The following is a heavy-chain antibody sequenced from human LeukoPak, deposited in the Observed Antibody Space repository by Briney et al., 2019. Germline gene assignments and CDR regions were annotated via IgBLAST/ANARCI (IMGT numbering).Heavy chain of an antibody. J-gene: IGHJ3*02. Sequence: PGGSLRLSCAASGSTFSSYSMNWVRQAPGKGLEWVSSISSSSSYIYYADSVKGRFTISRDNAKNSLYLQMNSLRAEDTAVYYCARVREYSSPVWAFDIWGQGTMVTVSS. CDR1: GSTFSSYS. CDR3: ARVREYSSPVWAFDI. D-gene: IGHD5-18*01. CDR2: ISSSSSYI. V-gene: IGHV3-21*01.